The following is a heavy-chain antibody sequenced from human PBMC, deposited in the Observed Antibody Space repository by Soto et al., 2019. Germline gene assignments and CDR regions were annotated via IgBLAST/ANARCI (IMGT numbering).Heavy chain of an antibody. Sequence: QVQLVQSGAEVKKPGASVKVSCKASGYTFRSYDINWVRQATGQGLEWVGWVNPNSGNTGYAQKFQGRITMTRNTSITTAYMELSSLRSEDTAMYYCARAYSSTWYEEGYWGQGTLVTVSS. V-gene: IGHV1-8*01. J-gene: IGHJ4*02. CDR1: GYTFRSYD. D-gene: IGHD6-13*01. CDR3: ARAYSSTWYEEGY. CDR2: VNPNSGNT.